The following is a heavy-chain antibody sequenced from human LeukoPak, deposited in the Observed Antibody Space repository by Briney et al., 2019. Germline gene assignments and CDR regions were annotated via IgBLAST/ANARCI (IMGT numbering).Heavy chain of an antibody. CDR1: GFTFSDYY. Sequence: PGGSLRLSCAASGFTFSDYYMSWIRQAPGKGLEWISYISSSGSNIYYADSVKGRFTISRDNAKNSLYLQMNSLRAEDTAVYYCARVCESYANDYWGQGTLVTVSS. D-gene: IGHD3-16*01. CDR3: ARVCESYANDY. J-gene: IGHJ4*02. V-gene: IGHV3-11*04. CDR2: ISSSGSNI.